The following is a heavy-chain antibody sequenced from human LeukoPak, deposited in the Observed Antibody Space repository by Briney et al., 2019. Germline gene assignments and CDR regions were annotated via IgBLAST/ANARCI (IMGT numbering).Heavy chain of an antibody. D-gene: IGHD3/OR15-3a*01. CDR3: ARVGQTPNYYYYYMDV. Sequence: SETLSLTCTVSGGSISSYYWSWIRQPAGKGLEWIGRIYTSGSTNYNPSLKSRVTMSVDTSKNQFSLKLSSVTAADMAVYYCARVGQTPNYYYYYMDVWGKGTTVTVSS. V-gene: IGHV4-4*07. CDR1: GGSISSYY. J-gene: IGHJ6*03. CDR2: IYTSGST.